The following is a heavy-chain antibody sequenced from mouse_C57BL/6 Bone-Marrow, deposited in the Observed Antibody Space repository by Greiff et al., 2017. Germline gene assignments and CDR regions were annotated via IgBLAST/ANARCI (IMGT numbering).Heavy chain of an antibody. CDR1: LFPFPDSS. D-gene: IGHD2-4*01. J-gene: IGHJ2*01. CDR2: VYPYNGGT. V-gene: IGHV1-36*01. CDR3: ARDYDQDYFDY. Sequence: EVQLPPSVPFLLPPFPSLHLSFPSSLFPFPDSSIHLVQQSPGKSLEWIGLVYPYNGGTSYNQKFKGKATLTVDTSSSTAYMELNSLTSEDSAVYYCARDYDQDYFDYWGQGTTLTVSS.